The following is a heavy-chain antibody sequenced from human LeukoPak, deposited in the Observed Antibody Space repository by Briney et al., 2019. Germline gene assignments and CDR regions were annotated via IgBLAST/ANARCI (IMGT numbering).Heavy chain of an antibody. CDR1: GFTFSSYG. CDR2: RRYDGTKK. D-gene: IGHD3-22*01. CDR3: AVSDSSGYYCLDY. J-gene: IGHJ4*02. Sequence: PGWSLRLSCAAAGFTFSSYGMQWVRQAPGKWLAWAAFRRYDGTKKYYADSEKGRFTISRDNSKNTLYLQMDSLRADDTAVYYCAVSDSSGYYCLDYWGQGTLVTVSS. V-gene: IGHV3-30*02.